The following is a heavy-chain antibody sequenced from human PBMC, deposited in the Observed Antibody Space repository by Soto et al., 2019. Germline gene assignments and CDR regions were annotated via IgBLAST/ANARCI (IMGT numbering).Heavy chain of an antibody. D-gene: IGHD1-1*01. CDR3: ASRDWNEDY. J-gene: IGHJ4*02. CDR2: ISSSSSYI. Sequence: EVQLVESGGGLVKPGGSLRLSCAASGFTFSSYSMIWVRQAPGKGLEWVSSISSSSSYIYYADSVKGRFTISRDNAKNSLYLQMNSLRAEDTAVYYCASRDWNEDYWGQGTLVTVSS. CDR1: GFTFSSYS. V-gene: IGHV3-21*01.